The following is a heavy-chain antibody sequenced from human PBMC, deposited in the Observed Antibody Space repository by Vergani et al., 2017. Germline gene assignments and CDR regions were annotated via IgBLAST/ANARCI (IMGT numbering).Heavy chain of an antibody. D-gene: IGHD4-23*01. CDR2: MNPNSGNT. V-gene: IGHV1-8*01. Sequence: QVQLVQSGAEVRKPGASVKVSCKASGYTFTSYDVHWVRQATGQGLEWMGWMNPNSGNTGYAQKFQGRVTFTRSTSINTAYMELSSLRSEDTAVYYCARGVGGNIRDFDDWGQGTLVTVSS. CDR3: ARGVGGNIRDFDD. J-gene: IGHJ4*02. CDR1: GYTFTSYD.